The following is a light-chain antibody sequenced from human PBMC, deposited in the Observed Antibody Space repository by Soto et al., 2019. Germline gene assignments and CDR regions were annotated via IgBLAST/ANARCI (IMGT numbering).Light chain of an antibody. V-gene: IGKV3-11*01. Sequence: EIVLTQSPATLSLSPGERATLSCRASQRVSSYLAGYQQKPGQAPRLLIYDASNRATGISARFSGSGSGTDFTLTISSLEPEDFAVYYCQQRSKWPPEVTFGQGTRLEIK. CDR2: DAS. J-gene: IGKJ5*01. CDR3: QQRSKWPPEVT. CDR1: QRVSSY.